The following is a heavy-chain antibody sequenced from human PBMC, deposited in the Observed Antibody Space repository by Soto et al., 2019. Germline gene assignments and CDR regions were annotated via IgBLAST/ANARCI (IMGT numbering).Heavy chain of an antibody. J-gene: IGHJ3*02. CDR3: ARDPLSLRYFDWLLRRGAFDI. D-gene: IGHD3-9*01. Sequence: GASVKVSCKASGFTFTSSAVQWVRQARGQRLEWIGWIVVGSGNTNYAQKFQERVTITRDMSTSTAYIELSSLRSEDTAVYYCARDPLSLRYFDWLLRRGAFDIWGQGTMVTVSS. CDR2: IVVGSGNT. CDR1: GFTFTSSA. V-gene: IGHV1-58*01.